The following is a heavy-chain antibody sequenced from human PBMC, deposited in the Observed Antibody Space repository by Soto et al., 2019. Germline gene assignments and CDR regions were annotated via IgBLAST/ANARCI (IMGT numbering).Heavy chain of an antibody. J-gene: IGHJ6*02. Sequence: QITLKESGPTLVRPTQTLTLTCSFSGFSLTTRGVGVSWIRQPPGKALEWLALIYWDNDKRYSPSLKDRLTITKDTSTTQLGLPMPNVDPGDTATYSCAHINGVLRGVAYDHTVMDVWGPGTTVTVPS. V-gene: IGHV2-5*02. CDR3: AHINGVLRGVAYDHTVMDV. D-gene: IGHD3-10*01. CDR1: GFSLTTRGVG. CDR2: IYWDNDK.